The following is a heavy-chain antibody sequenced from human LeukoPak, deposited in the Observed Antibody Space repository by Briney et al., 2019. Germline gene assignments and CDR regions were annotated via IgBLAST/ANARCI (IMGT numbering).Heavy chain of an antibody. V-gene: IGHV3-48*03. CDR3: ARALVAGNFDY. CDR1: GFTFSSYE. CDR2: ISSSGSTI. D-gene: IGHD6-19*01. Sequence: GGSLRLSCAASGFTFSSYEMNWVRQAPGKGLEWVSYISSSGSTIYYADSVKGRFTISRDNAKNSLYLQMNSLRAEDTAVYYCARALVAGNFDYWGQGTLVTVSS. J-gene: IGHJ4*02.